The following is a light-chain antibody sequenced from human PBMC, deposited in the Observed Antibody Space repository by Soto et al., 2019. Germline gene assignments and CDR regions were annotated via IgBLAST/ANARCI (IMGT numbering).Light chain of an antibody. Sequence: DIQMTQSPSSVSASVGDRVIITCRASQGIKSWLAWFQQKPGNAPKLLIYDANTLQSGVPSRFSGSGSGTDFILTISSLHPADCATCCCQQAESFPIAFGQGTRLEIK. CDR1: QGIKSW. V-gene: IGKV1D-12*01. J-gene: IGKJ5*01. CDR3: QQAESFPIA. CDR2: DAN.